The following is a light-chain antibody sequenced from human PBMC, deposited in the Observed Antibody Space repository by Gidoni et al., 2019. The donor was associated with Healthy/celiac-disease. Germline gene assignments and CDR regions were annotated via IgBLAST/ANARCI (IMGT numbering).Light chain of an antibody. V-gene: IGKV3-11*01. CDR1: QSVSSY. J-gene: IGKJ1*01. CDR3: QQRSNWPPT. CDR2: EAS. Sequence: EIVLTQSPATLSLSPGERATLSCRASQSVSSYLAWYQQKPGQAPRLLIYEASNRATGIPARFSGSGSGTDFTLTISSLEPEDFAVYYCQQRSNWPPTFXQXTKVXIK.